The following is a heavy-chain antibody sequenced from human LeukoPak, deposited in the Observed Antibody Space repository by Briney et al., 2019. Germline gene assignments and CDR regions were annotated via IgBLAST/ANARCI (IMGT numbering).Heavy chain of an antibody. J-gene: IGHJ6*03. CDR2: INHSGST. CDR1: GGSISSSSYY. V-gene: IGHV4-39*07. D-gene: IGHD2-15*01. Sequence: IPSETLSLTCTVSGGSISSSSYYWGWIRQPPGKGLEWIGEINHSGSTNYNPSLKSRVTISVDTSKNQFSLKLSSVTAADTAVYYCATTPYYYYMDVWGKGTTVTVSS. CDR3: ATTPYYYYMDV.